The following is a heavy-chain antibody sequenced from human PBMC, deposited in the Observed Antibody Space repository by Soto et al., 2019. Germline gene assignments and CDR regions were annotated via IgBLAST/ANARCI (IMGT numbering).Heavy chain of an antibody. CDR2: IYYSGST. D-gene: IGHD4-17*01. Sequence: SETLSLTCTVSGGSISSGGYYWSWIRQHPGKGLEWIGYIYYSGSTYYNPSLKSRVTISVDTSKNQFSLKLSSVTAADTAVYYCAREPNDYGDYGGYYFDYWGQGTLVTVSS. J-gene: IGHJ4*02. V-gene: IGHV4-31*03. CDR3: AREPNDYGDYGGYYFDY. CDR1: GGSISSGGYY.